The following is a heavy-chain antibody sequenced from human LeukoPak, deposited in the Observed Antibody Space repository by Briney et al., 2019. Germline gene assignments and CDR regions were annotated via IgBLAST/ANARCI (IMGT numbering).Heavy chain of an antibody. J-gene: IGHJ4*02. CDR1: GGSISSSSYY. V-gene: IGHV4-39*01. Sequence: PSETLSLTCTVSGGSISSSSYYWGWIRQPPGKGLEWIGSIYYSGSTYYNPSLKSRVTISVDTSKNQFSLKLSSVTAADTAVYYCARGPNRRAKYSGYYYFDYWGQGTLVTVSS. CDR2: IYYSGST. D-gene: IGHD3-22*01. CDR3: ARGPNRRAKYSGYYYFDY.